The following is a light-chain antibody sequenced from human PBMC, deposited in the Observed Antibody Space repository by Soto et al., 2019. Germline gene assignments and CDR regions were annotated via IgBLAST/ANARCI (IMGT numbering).Light chain of an antibody. CDR3: VLYMGSGIPWV. CDR2: STN. CDR1: SGSVSTSYY. V-gene: IGLV8-61*01. J-gene: IGLJ3*02. Sequence: QTVVTQEPSVSVSPGGTVTLTFGLSSGSVSTSYYPSWYQQTPGQAPRTLIYSTNTRSSGVPDRFSGSILGNKAALTITGAQADDESDYYCVLYMGSGIPWVFGGGTKLTVL.